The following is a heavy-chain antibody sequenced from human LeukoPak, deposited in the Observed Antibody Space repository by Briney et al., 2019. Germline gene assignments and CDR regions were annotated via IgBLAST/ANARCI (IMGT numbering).Heavy chain of an antibody. CDR1: GFTVSSNY. CDR3: AKGGPNDAFDI. V-gene: IGHV3-23*01. Sequence: GGSLRLSCAASGFTVSSNYMSWVRQAPGKGLEWVSGLSAGGGSTYYADSVKGRFTISRDNSKNTLYLQMNSLRAEDTAVYYCAKGGPNDAFDIWGQGTMVTVSS. CDR2: LSAGGGST. J-gene: IGHJ3*02.